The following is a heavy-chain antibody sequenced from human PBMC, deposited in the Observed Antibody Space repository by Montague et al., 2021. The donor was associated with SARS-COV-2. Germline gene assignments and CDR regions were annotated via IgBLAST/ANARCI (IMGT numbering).Heavy chain of an antibody. CDR1: GCSIRTSKY. Sequence: SETLSLTCTVSGCSIRTSKYWGSIRQHPAKGLEWFGSIYHSATTYYNPSLQGRLTMSIDTSTNQFSLRLTSVTAADTAVFFCVREKAGGLRNVFDIWGQGTTVTVSS. CDR3: VREKAGGLRNVFDI. CDR2: IYHSATT. J-gene: IGHJ3*02. V-gene: IGHV4-38-2*02.